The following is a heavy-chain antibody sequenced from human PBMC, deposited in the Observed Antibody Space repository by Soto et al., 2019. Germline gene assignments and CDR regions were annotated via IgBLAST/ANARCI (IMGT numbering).Heavy chain of an antibody. V-gene: IGHV4-61*01. D-gene: IGHD6-13*01. CDR3: ARDTELIAAAGTVNWFDP. J-gene: IGHJ5*02. Sequence: SETLSLTCTVSGGSVSSGSYYWSWIRQPPGKGLEWIGYIYYSGSTNYNPSLKSRVTISVDTSKNQFSLKLSSVTAADTAVYYCARDTELIAAAGTVNWFDPWGQGTLVTSPQ. CDR1: GGSVSSGSYY. CDR2: IYYSGST.